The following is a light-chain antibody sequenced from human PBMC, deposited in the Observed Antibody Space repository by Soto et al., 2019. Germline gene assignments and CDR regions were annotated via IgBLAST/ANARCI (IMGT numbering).Light chain of an antibody. CDR2: SNN. Sequence: QLVLTQPPSASGTPGQRVTISCSGSSSNIGSNTVNWYQQLPRTAPKLLIYSNNQRPSGVPDRFSGSKSGTSASLAISGLQSEDEADYYCAAWDDSLNGAVFGGGTQLTVL. CDR1: SSNIGSNT. V-gene: IGLV1-44*01. CDR3: AAWDDSLNGAV. J-gene: IGLJ7*01.